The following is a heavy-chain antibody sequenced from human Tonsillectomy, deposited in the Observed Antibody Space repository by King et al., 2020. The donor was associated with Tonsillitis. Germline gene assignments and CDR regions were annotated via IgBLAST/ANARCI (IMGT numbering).Heavy chain of an antibody. Sequence: VQLVESGGGVVQPGRSLRLSCAASGFTFSSYGMHWVCQAPGERLEWVAVICDDGSIKYYADSVKGRVAISRHNSKNTLYLQMNSLRAEDTAVYYCARDRGEMATLDYWGQGTLVTVSS. D-gene: IGHD5-24*01. V-gene: IGHV3-33*01. CDR2: ICDDGSIK. CDR1: GFTFSSYG. J-gene: IGHJ4*02. CDR3: ARDRGEMATLDY.